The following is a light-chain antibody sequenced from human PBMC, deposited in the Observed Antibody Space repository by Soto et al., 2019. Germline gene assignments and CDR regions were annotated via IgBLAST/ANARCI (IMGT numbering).Light chain of an antibody. CDR3: SSYAGSSNV. Sequence: QSALTQPPSASGSPGQSVAISCTGTSSDVGGYNYVSWYQQHPGKAPKLMIYEVNKRPSGVPDRFSGSKSGNTASLTVSGLQVEAEADYYCSSYAGSSNVFGTGTKVTVL. CDR2: EVN. CDR1: SSDVGGYNY. V-gene: IGLV2-8*01. J-gene: IGLJ1*01.